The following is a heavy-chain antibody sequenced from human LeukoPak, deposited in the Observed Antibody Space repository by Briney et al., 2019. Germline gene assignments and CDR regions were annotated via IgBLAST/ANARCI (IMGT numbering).Heavy chain of an antibody. D-gene: IGHD6-25*01. Sequence: PSETLSLTCAVYGGSFNGYYWTWIRQPPGKGLEWIGEINHSGSTDYNPSLKSRVTISVDTSKNQFSLKLNSVTAADTAVYYCARGQLRLSNWGQGSLVIVSS. J-gene: IGHJ4*02. CDR3: ARGQLRLSN. CDR1: GGSFNGYY. CDR2: INHSGST. V-gene: IGHV4-34*01.